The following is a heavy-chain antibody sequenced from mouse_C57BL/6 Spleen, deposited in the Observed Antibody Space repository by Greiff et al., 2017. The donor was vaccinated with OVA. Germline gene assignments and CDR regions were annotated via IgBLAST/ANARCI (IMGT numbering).Heavy chain of an antibody. J-gene: IGHJ2*01. CDR2: ISYDGSN. V-gene: IGHV3-6*01. CDR3: ARTYYDYPFDY. Sequence: EVQLQQSGPGLVKPSQSLSLTCSVTGYSITSGYYWNWIRQFPGNKLEWMGYISYDGSNNYNPSLKNRISITRDTSKNQFFLKLNSVTTEDTATYYCARTYYDYPFDYWGQGTTLTVSS. CDR1: GYSITSGYY. D-gene: IGHD2-4*01.